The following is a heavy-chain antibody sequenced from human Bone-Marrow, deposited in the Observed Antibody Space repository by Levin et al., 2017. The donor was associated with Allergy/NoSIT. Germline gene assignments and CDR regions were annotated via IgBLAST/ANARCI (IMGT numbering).Heavy chain of an antibody. CDR3: ARGIPAAVSGLGWFDP. CDR1: GDSITSGTYY. D-gene: IGHD2-2*01. Sequence: SETLSLTCTVSGDSITSGTYYWSWIRQPAGKRLEWIGRIYTSGGIYYNPSLRSRISISMDTSKNQFSLNLSSVTAAATAVYYCARGIPAAVSGLGWFDPGGQGALVTVSS. CDR2: IYTSGGI. J-gene: IGHJ5*02. V-gene: IGHV4-61*02.